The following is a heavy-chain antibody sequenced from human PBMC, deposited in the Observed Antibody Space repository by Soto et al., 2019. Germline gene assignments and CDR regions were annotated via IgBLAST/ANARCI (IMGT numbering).Heavy chain of an antibody. CDR1: GFTFTSSA. V-gene: IGHV1-58*01. J-gene: IGHJ4*02. Sequence: SVKVSCKASGFTFTSSAVQWVRQARGQRLEWIGWIVVGSGNTNYAQKFQERVTITRDMSISTAYMELSSLRSEDTAVYYCAARAAAGSPFDYWGQGTLVTVSS. CDR2: IVVGSGNT. D-gene: IGHD6-13*01. CDR3: AARAAAGSPFDY.